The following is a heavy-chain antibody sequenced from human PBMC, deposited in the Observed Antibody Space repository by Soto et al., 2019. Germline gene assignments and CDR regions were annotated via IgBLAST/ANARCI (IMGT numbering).Heavy chain of an antibody. V-gene: IGHV1-3*01. D-gene: IGHD3-3*01. Sequence: ASVKVSCKASGYTFTSYAMHWVRQAPGQRLEWMGWINAGNGNTKYSQKFQGRVTITGDTSASTAYMELSSLRSEDTAVYYCATTVFTIFGVVTDAFDIWGQGTMVTVSS. CDR2: INAGNGNT. J-gene: IGHJ3*02. CDR1: GYTFTSYA. CDR3: ATTVFTIFGVVTDAFDI.